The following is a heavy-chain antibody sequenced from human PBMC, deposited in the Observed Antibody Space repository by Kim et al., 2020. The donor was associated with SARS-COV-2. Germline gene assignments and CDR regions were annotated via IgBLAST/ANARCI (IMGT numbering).Heavy chain of an antibody. CDR3: AKVGVSYSSSWGNWFDP. CDR1: GFTFDDYA. CDR2: ISGDGGST. J-gene: IGHJ5*02. V-gene: IGHV3-43*02. D-gene: IGHD6-13*01. Sequence: GGSLRLSCAASGFTFDDYAMHWVRQAPGKGLEWVSLISGDGGSTYYADSVKGRFTISRDNSKNSLYLQMNSLRTEDTALYYCAKVGVSYSSSWGNWFDPWGQGTLVTVSS.